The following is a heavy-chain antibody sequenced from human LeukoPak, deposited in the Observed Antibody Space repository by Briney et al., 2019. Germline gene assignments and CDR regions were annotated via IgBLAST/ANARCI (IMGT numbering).Heavy chain of an antibody. CDR3: ARAPSKYYDILTGYWFPYYYYYMDV. CDR2: INPNSGGT. CDR1: GYTFTGYY. V-gene: IGHV1-2*02. Sequence: ASVKVSCKASGYTFTGYYMHWVRQAPGQGLEWMGWINPNSGGTNYAQKFQGRVTMTRDTSISTAYMELSRLRSDDTAVYYCARAPSKYYDILTGYWFPYYYYYMDVWGKGTTVTVSS. J-gene: IGHJ6*03. D-gene: IGHD3-9*01.